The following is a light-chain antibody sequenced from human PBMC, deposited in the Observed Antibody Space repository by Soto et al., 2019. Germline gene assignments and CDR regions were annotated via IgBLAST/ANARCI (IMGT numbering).Light chain of an antibody. V-gene: IGKV2-24*01. CDR2: KIS. J-gene: IGKJ4*01. CDR3: LRVTHLLS. Sequence: DIVMTQTPLFSPVTLGQPASISCRSSQSLVHSDGNTYLSWLHQRPGQPPRLLIYKISKRLSGVSERFSGSGAGTDFTMRISRVEAEDVGIYYCLRVTHLLSFGGGTKVEI. CDR1: QSLVHSDGNTY.